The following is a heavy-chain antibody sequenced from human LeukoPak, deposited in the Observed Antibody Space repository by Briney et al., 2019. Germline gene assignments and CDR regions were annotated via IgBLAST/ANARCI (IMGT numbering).Heavy chain of an antibody. J-gene: IGHJ3*02. CDR2: ISSSSSTI. V-gene: IGHV3-48*04. Sequence: GGSLRLSCAASGFTFSSYSMNWVRQAPGKGLEWVSYISSSSSTIYYADSVKGRFTISRDNAKNSLYLQMNSLRAEDTAVYYCARDPSAYCGGDCYFGAFDIWGQGTMVTVSS. CDR1: GFTFSSYS. D-gene: IGHD2-21*02. CDR3: ARDPSAYCGGDCYFGAFDI.